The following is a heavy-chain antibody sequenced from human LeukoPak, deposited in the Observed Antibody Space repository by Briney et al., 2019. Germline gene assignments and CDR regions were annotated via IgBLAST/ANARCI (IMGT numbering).Heavy chain of an antibody. Sequence: GGSLRLSCAASGFTFSSYGMSWVRQAPGKGLEWVSAISWNGGSIGYADSVKGRFTISRDNSKNTLYLQMNSLRAEDTAVYYCASDSNWFDPWGQGTLVTVSS. CDR2: ISWNGGSI. CDR3: ASDSNWFDP. J-gene: IGHJ5*02. CDR1: GFTFSSYG. V-gene: IGHV3-23*01.